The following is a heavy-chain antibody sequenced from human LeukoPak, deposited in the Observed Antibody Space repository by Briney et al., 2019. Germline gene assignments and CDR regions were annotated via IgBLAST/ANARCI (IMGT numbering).Heavy chain of an antibody. Sequence: SDTLSLTCALSVGSLNSSKRWSWVRQPPGKGLEWIGEIYHSGSTNYNPSLKTRHPISVDKYKNQFSLTLRSVTAAHTRVFLCARIGRSTMVRGFEDYYYFYMDVWGKGTTVSVSS. D-gene: IGHD3-10*01. J-gene: IGHJ6*03. CDR3: ARIGRSTMVRGFEDYYYFYMDV. CDR2: IYHSGST. V-gene: IGHV4-4*02. CDR1: VGSLNSSKR.